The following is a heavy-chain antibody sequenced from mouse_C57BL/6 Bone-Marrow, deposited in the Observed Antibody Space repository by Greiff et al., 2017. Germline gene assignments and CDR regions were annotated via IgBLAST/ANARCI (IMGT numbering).Heavy chain of an antibody. J-gene: IGHJ2*01. D-gene: IGHD1-1*01. CDR1: GFSFTSYG. Sequence: VQRVESGPGLVQPSQSLSITCTVSGFSFTSYGVHWVRQSPGKVLEWLGVIWSGGSTDYTAAFISRLSISKDNSKSQVFFKMNSLQADDTAIYYCARKGDGSSPYDFDYWGQGTTLTVSS. V-gene: IGHV2-2*01. CDR3: ARKGDGSSPYDFDY. CDR2: IWSGGST.